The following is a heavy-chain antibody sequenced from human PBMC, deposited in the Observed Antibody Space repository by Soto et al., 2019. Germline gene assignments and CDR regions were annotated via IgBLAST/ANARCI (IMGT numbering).Heavy chain of an antibody. CDR2: TYYRSKCYN. CDR1: GDTLYGNSAP. D-gene: IGHD3-16*01. J-gene: IGHJ4*02. Sequence: QTLSLPWAITGDTLYGNSAPWNWIRQSPSRGLEWLGRTYYRSKCYNDSPVSVKSRINVTPDRARNQFFWHLKSPTPDDTAVYYCARDFPYYESSDRYFEYWGQ. CDR3: ARDFPYYESSDRYFEY. V-gene: IGHV6-1*01.